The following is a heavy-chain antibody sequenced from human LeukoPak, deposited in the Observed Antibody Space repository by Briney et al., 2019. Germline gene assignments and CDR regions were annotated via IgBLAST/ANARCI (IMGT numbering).Heavy chain of an antibody. CDR2: IDYSGST. D-gene: IGHD6-6*01. V-gene: IGHV4-30-2*03. J-gene: IGHJ5*02. CDR3: ARQAGSSPRRWFDP. Sequence: ASETLSLTCAVSGGSISGGGYSWTWIRQPPGKGLEWVALIDYSGSTYYNPSLKSRVTISVDTSKNQFSLKLSSVTAADTAVYYCARQAGSSPRRWFDPWGQGTLVTVSS. CDR1: GGSISGGGYS.